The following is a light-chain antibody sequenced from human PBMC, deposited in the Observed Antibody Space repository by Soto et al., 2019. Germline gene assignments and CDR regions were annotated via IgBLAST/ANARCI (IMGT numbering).Light chain of an antibody. Sequence: EIVLTQSPGTLSLSPGERVTLSCRASQSVSSSYLAWYQQKPGQAPRLLIYGASSRATGIPDRFSGSGSGTEFTLTISRLEPEDFAFYYCQQYGSSPPITFGQGTRLEIK. V-gene: IGKV3-20*01. CDR1: QSVSSSY. CDR2: GAS. CDR3: QQYGSSPPIT. J-gene: IGKJ5*01.